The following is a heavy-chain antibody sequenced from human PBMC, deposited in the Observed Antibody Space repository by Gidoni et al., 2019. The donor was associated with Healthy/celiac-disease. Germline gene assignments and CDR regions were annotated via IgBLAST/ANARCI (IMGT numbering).Heavy chain of an antibody. D-gene: IGHD3-3*01. CDR2: ISYDGSNK. J-gene: IGHJ4*02. CDR1: GFTFSSYG. V-gene: IGHV3-30*18. Sequence: QVQLVESGGGVVQPGRSLRLSCAASGFTFSSYGMHWVRQAPGKGLEWVAVISYDGSNKYYADSVKGRFTISRDNSKNTLYLQMNSLRAEDTAVYYCAKDDFWSGYYTMYYWGQGTLVTVSS. CDR3: AKDDFWSGYYTMYY.